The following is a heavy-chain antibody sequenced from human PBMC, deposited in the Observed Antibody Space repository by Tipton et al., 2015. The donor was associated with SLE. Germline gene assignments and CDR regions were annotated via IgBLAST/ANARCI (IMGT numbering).Heavy chain of an antibody. Sequence: SLRLSCAASGFTFSDYYMSWIRQAPGKGLEWVSYISSSASYTNYADSVKGRFTISRDNAKNSLYLQMNSLRAEDTAVYYCARDVAGYDFWSGYYTPGDYWGQGTLVTVSS. CDR2: ISSSASYT. CDR1: GFTFSDYY. CDR3: ARDVAGYDFWSGYYTPGDY. D-gene: IGHD3-3*01. V-gene: IGHV3-11*06. J-gene: IGHJ4*02.